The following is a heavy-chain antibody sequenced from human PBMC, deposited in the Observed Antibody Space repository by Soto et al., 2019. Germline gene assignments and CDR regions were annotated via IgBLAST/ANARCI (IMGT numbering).Heavy chain of an antibody. CDR1: GDSISSSSYY. Sequence: PSETLSPTCTVSGDSISSSSYYWSWIRQHPGKGLEWIGYIHYSGNTRYNPSLKSRLTISVDTSKNQFSLMLSSLTAADTAVYFCARARVPYSSTWYRYDYYGMDIWGQGTTVTVSS. D-gene: IGHD6-13*01. CDR2: IHYSGNT. CDR3: ARARVPYSSTWYRYDYYGMDI. V-gene: IGHV4-31*03. J-gene: IGHJ6*02.